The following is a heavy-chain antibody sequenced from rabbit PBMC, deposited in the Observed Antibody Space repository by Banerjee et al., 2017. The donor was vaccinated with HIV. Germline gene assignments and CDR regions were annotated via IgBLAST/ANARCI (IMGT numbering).Heavy chain of an antibody. J-gene: IGHJ4*01. CDR3: ARDSYGGGSYYAAIFDL. CDR2: IYAGSSGST. D-gene: IGHD8-1*01. Sequence: QSLEESGGDLVKPGASLTLTCTASGFSFSSSYYMCWVRQAPGKGLEWVACIYAGSSGSTYYASWAKGRFTISKTSSTTVTLQMTSLTAADTATYFCARDSYGGGSYYAAIFDLWGPGTLVTVS. CDR1: GFSFSSSYY. V-gene: IGHV1S40*01.